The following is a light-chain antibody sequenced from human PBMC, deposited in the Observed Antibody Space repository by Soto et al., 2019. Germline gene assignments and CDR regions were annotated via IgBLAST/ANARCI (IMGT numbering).Light chain of an antibody. CDR3: CLYAVTFYV. V-gene: IGLV2-11*01. CDR2: DVS. Sequence: QSVLRKPRSVSGSPGQSFTISCTGTSSDVGTYDFVSWYQQHPGKAPRLMIFDVSERPSGVPDRFSGSKSGNTASLTISGLQADDGADYYCCLYAVTFYVFGTGTKVTVL. CDR1: SSDVGTYDF. J-gene: IGLJ1*01.